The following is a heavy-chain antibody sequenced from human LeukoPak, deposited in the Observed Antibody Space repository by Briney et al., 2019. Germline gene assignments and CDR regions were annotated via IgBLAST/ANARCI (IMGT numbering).Heavy chain of an antibody. CDR1: GFTFSSYG. Sequence: GGSLRLSCAASGFTFSSYGMHWVCQAPGKGLEWVAFIRYDGSNKYYADSVKGRFTISRDNSKNTLYLQMNSLRAEDTAVYYCAKDLPTQIIVVVPAAIDYWGQGTLVTVSS. CDR3: AKDLPTQIIVVVPAAIDY. V-gene: IGHV3-30*02. J-gene: IGHJ4*02. CDR2: IRYDGSNK. D-gene: IGHD2-2*02.